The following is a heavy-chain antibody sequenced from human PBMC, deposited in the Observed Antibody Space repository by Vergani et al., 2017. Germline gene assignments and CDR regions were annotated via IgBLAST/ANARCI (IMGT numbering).Heavy chain of an antibody. CDR2: ISSSSSYT. CDR3: ARVARLLWFGELLSYYFDY. D-gene: IGHD3-10*01. J-gene: IGHJ4*02. Sequence: QVQLVESGGGLVKPGGSLRLSCAASGFTFSDYYMSWIRQAPGKGLEWVSYISSSSSYTNYADSVKGRFTISRDNAKNSLYLQMNSLRAEDTAVYYYARVARLLWFGELLSYYFDYWGQGTLVTVSS. V-gene: IGHV3-11*06. CDR1: GFTFSDYY.